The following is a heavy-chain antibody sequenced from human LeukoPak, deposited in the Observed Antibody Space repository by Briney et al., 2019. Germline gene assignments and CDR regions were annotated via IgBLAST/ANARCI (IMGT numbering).Heavy chain of an antibody. Sequence: SETLSLTCTVSGGSISSHYWIWIRQPPGKGLEWIGYIYYSGSSDYNPSLKSRVTMSVDTSKNQFSLKLSSVTAADTAVYYCARHYYDRSGYFYQDYWGQGTLVTVSS. CDR2: IYYSGSS. D-gene: IGHD3-22*01. J-gene: IGHJ4*02. CDR1: GGSISSHY. V-gene: IGHV4-59*08. CDR3: ARHYYDRSGYFYQDY.